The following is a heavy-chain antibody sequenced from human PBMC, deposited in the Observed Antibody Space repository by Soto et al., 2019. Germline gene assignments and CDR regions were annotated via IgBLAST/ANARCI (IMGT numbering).Heavy chain of an antibody. CDR3: VHPRSTVQIPPT. J-gene: IGHJ5*02. D-gene: IGHD4-17*01. Sequence: GGSLGLSCSASGFTFSMFSMHWVRQAPGKGLEYVSGISSNGDSTYYADSAKGRFTISRDNSKNTLYLQMSSLRAVDTAVYYCVHPRSTVQIPPTWGQGTLVTV. CDR1: GFTFSMFS. CDR2: ISSNGDST. V-gene: IGHV3-64D*06.